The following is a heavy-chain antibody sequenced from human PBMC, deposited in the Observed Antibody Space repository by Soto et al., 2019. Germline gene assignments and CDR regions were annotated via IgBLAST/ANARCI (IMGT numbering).Heavy chain of an antibody. CDR1: GFTFSSYS. V-gene: IGHV3-21*01. D-gene: IGHD5-18*01. Sequence: VSLRLSCAASGFTFSSYSMNWVRQAPGKGLEWVSSISSSSSYIYYADSVKGRFTISRDNAKNSLYLQMNSLRAEDTAVYYCARDQPGYSYGYGLGYWGQGTLVTVSS. J-gene: IGHJ4*02. CDR3: ARDQPGYSYGYGLGY. CDR2: ISSSSSYI.